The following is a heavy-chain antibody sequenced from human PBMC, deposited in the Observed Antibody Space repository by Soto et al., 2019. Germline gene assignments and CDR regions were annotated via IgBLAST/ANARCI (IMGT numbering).Heavy chain of an antibody. D-gene: IGHD1-26*01. V-gene: IGHV4-39*01. CDR3: ARPSPDYLGSVGWFDP. Sequence: SETLSLTCTVSGGSISSSSYYWVWIRQPPGKGLEWIGSIYYSGTTYYNPSLKSRVTISVDTSKNQFSLKLRSVTAADTAVYSCARPSPDYLGSVGWFDPWCQGTLVTVSS. CDR2: IYYSGTT. CDR1: GGSISSSSYY. J-gene: IGHJ5*02.